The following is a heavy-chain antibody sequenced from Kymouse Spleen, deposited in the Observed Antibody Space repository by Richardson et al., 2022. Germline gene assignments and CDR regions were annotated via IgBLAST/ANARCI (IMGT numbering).Heavy chain of an antibody. V-gene: IGHV1-18*01. CDR1: GYTFTSYG. J-gene: IGHJ6*02. CDR2: ISAYNGNT. CDR3: ARDLRITMVRENRDYYGMDV. Sequence: QVQLVQSGAEVKKPGASVKVSCKASGYTFTSYGISWVRQAPGQGLEWMGWISAYNGNTNYAQKLQGRVTMTTDTSTSTAYMELRSLRSDDTAVYYCARDLRITMVRENRDYYGMDVWGQGTTVTVSS. D-gene: IGHD3-10*01.